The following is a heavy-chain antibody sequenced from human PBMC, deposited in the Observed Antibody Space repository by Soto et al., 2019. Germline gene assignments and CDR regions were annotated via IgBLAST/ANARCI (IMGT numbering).Heavy chain of an antibody. Sequence: GGSLRLSCAASGFTFSSYAMSWVRQAPGKGLEWVSAISGSGGSTYYADSVKGRFTISRDNSKNTLYLQMNSLRAEDTAVYYCAKTQSDGSGSYYTSDYWGQGTLVTVSS. CDR2: ISGSGGST. V-gene: IGHV3-23*01. J-gene: IGHJ4*02. CDR3: AKTQSDGSGSYYTSDY. D-gene: IGHD3-10*01. CDR1: GFTFSSYA.